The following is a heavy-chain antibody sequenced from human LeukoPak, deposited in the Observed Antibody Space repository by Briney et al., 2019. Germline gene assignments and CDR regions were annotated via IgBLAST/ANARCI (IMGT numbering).Heavy chain of an antibody. J-gene: IGHJ4*02. CDR1: GYSISDGNY. CDR2: IFHTGST. V-gene: IGHV4-38-2*02. D-gene: IGHD5-24*01. Sequence: PSETLSLTCTVSGYSISDGNYWGWIRQPPGKGLEWIGSIFHTGSTYDNPSLKSRVTTSVDTSKNQFSLSLNSVTAADTAVYYCARRRDGYNFGSFYFDYRGQGILVTVSS. CDR3: ARRRDGYNFGSFYFDY.